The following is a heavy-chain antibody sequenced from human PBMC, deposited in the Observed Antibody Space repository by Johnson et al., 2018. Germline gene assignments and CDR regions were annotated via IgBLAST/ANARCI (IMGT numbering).Heavy chain of an antibody. Sequence: QVQLVQSGAEVKKPGSSVKVSCKASGDTYSDYVISWVRQAPGQRLEWMGGIIPMFGTVNYAQKFRGRVTLTADESTGSAYMELSSRRYEDTAVYYCARGQTDPSVTVPAGLTMFGLDVWGQGTTVIVS. CDR1: GDTYSDYV. CDR2: IIPMFGTV. V-gene: IGHV1-69*01. J-gene: IGHJ6*02. D-gene: IGHD2-2*01. CDR3: ARGQTDPSVTVPAGLTMFGLDV.